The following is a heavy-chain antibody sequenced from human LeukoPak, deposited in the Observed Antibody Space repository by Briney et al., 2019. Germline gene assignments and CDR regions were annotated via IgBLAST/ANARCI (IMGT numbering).Heavy chain of an antibody. J-gene: IGHJ4*02. CDR2: IYHSGGT. CDR3: ARDLGYSYGLGLDY. CDR1: GGSISSNSW. D-gene: IGHD5-18*01. Sequence: SGTLSLTCAVSGGSISSNSWWSWVRPPPGKGLEWIGEIYHSGGTNYNPSLKSRVTISLDKSKNQFSLKLNSVTAADTAVYYCARDLGYSYGLGLDYWGQGTLVTVSS. V-gene: IGHV4-4*02.